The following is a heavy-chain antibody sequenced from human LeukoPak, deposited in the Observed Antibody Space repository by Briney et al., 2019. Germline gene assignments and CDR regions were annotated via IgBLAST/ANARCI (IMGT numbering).Heavy chain of an antibody. CDR3: ARGPFWSGGACRDDAFDI. Sequence: SETLSLTCAVSGGPFSGYYWTWIRQPPGKGLEWIGEIHHSGNTNYNPSLNDRATMSLNTSNNQVYLTLISVTAADTAVYYCARGPFWSGGACRDDAFDIWGKGTMVTVSS. CDR2: IHHSGNT. CDR1: GGPFSGYY. J-gene: IGHJ3*02. V-gene: IGHV4-34*01. D-gene: IGHD3-3*01.